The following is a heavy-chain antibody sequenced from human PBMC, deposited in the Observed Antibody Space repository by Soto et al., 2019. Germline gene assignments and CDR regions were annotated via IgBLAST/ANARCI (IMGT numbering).Heavy chain of an antibody. CDR1: GYTFTSYY. Sequence: ASVKVSCKASGYTFTSYYMHWVRQAPGQGLEWMGIINPSGGSTSYAQKFQGRVTMTRDTSTSTVYMELSSLRSEDTAVYYCARTGIEIVLMVYAIGNYGMDVWGQGTTVTVSS. J-gene: IGHJ6*02. CDR3: ARTGIEIVLMVYAIGNYGMDV. D-gene: IGHD2-8*01. V-gene: IGHV1-46*01. CDR2: INPSGGST.